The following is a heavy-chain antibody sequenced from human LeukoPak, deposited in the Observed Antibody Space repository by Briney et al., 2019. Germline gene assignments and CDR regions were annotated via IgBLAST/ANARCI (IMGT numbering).Heavy chain of an antibody. CDR1: GFTVSSNS. CDR3: AKGRTLVGGSTRSYDC. D-gene: IGHD1-26*01. Sequence: GGSLRLSCTVSGFTVSSNSMSWVRQAPGKGLEWVSFSDSVKGRFTISRDNSKNTLYLQMNSLRDEDTAVYYCAKGRTLVGGSTRSYDCWGQGTLVTVSS. J-gene: IGHJ4*02. V-gene: IGHV3-53*01.